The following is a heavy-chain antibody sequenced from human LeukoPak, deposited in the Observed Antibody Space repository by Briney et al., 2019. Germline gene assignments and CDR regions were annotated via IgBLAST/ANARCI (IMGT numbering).Heavy chain of an antibody. Sequence: GGSLRLSCAASGFTFSSHSINWVRQAQGKGLEWIATMTSTNNIYYADSVKGRFTISRDNAKNSLYLQMNSLRDEDTAVYYCARDLTLSYWGQGTLVTVSS. CDR2: MTSTNNI. V-gene: IGHV3-69-1*01. CDR1: GFTFSSHS. J-gene: IGHJ4*02. D-gene: IGHD1-14*01. CDR3: ARDLTLSY.